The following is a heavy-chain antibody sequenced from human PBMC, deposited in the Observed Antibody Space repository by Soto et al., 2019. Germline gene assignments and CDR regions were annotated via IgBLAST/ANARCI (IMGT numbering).Heavy chain of an antibody. Sequence: SETLSLTCTVSGGSISGSSYYWDWIRQPPGKGLEWIGSIYYSGNRYYSPSLKSRVTMSVDTSKNQFSLKLSSVTATDTAVYYCARHLGDYGYEDYYGMDVGGLGTTVTVS. J-gene: IGHJ6*02. CDR2: IYYSGNR. D-gene: IGHD4-17*01. V-gene: IGHV4-39*01. CDR3: ARHLGDYGYEDYYGMDV. CDR1: GGSISGSSYY.